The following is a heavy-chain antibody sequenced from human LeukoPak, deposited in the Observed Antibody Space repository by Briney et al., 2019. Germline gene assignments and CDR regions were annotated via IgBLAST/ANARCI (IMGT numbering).Heavy chain of an antibody. CDR1: GFTFSSYW. V-gene: IGHV3-7*01. Sequence: GGSLRLSCAASGFTFSSYWMSWVRQAPGKGLEWVANIKQDGSEKYYVDSVKGRFTISRDNAKNSLYLQMNSLRAEDTAVYYCARDLIAAAGTEGDYWGQGTLVAVSS. J-gene: IGHJ4*02. D-gene: IGHD6-13*01. CDR2: IKQDGSEK. CDR3: ARDLIAAAGTEGDY.